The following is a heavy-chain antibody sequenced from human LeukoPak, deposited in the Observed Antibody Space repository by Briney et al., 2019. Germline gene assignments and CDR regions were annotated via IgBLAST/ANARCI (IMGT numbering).Heavy chain of an antibody. D-gene: IGHD5-18*01. V-gene: IGHV4-34*01. CDR1: GGSFSGYY. J-gene: IGHJ4*02. CDR3: AREGYSYGTTGY. CDR2: INHSGST. Sequence: SETLSLTCAVYGGSFSGYYWSWIRQPPGKGLEWIGEINHSGSTNYNPSLKSRVTISVDTSKNQFSLKLSSVTAADTAVYYCAREGYSYGTTGYWGQGTLVTVSS.